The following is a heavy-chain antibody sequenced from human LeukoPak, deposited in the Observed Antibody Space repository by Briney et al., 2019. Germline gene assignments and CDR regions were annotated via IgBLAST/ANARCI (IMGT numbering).Heavy chain of an antibody. CDR1: GGSISSYY. Sequence: SETLSLTCTVSGGSISSYYWSWIRQPPGKGLEWIGYIYYSGSTNYNPSLKSRVTISVDTSKNQFSLKLSSVTAADTAVYYCARGVGYCSSTSCYPGFDPWGQGTLVTVSS. CDR3: ARGVGYCSSTSCYPGFDP. V-gene: IGHV4-59*12. D-gene: IGHD2-2*01. J-gene: IGHJ5*02. CDR2: IYYSGST.